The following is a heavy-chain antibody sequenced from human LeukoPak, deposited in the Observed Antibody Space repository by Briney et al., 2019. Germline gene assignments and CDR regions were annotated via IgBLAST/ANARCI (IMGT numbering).Heavy chain of an antibody. CDR1: GFTFSSYA. Sequence: GGSLRLSCAASGFTFSSYAMSWVRQAPGKGPEWVSAISGSGGSTYYADSVKGRFTISRDNSKNTLYLHMNSLRADDTAVYYCAKVDIPMGRLINSWGQGTLVSVSS. CDR3: AKVDIPMGRLINS. V-gene: IGHV3-23*01. J-gene: IGHJ4*02. D-gene: IGHD5-18*01. CDR2: ISGSGGST.